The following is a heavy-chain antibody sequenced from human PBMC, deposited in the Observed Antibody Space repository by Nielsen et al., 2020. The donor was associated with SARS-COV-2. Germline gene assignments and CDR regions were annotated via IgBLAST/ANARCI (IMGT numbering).Heavy chain of an antibody. J-gene: IGHJ4*02. Sequence: WVGQAPGQGLEWMGIINPSGGSTSYAQKFQGRVTMTRDTSTSTVYTELSSLRSEDTAVYYCAREYYDYVWGSYRSRGELDYWGQGTLVTVSS. D-gene: IGHD3-16*02. CDR2: INPSGGST. V-gene: IGHV1-46*01. CDR3: AREYYDYVWGSYRSRGELDY.